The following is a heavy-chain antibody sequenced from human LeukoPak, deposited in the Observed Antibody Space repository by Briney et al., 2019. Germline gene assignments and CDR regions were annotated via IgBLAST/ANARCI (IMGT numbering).Heavy chain of an antibody. Sequence: PGGSLRLSCAASGFTFSSYSVNWVRQAPGKGLEWVSSISSSSSCIYYADSVKGRFTISRDNAKNSLYLQMNSLRAEDTAVYYCARGGLDYYGSGSYYRHFDYWGQGTLVIVSS. V-gene: IGHV3-21*01. J-gene: IGHJ4*02. D-gene: IGHD3-10*01. CDR2: ISSSSSCI. CDR3: ARGGLDYYGSGSYYRHFDY. CDR1: GFTFSSYS.